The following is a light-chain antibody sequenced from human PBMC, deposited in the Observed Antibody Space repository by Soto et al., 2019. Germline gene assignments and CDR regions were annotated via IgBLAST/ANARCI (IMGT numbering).Light chain of an antibody. J-gene: IGKJ5*01. V-gene: IGKV3-15*01. CDR3: QQYKNWPL. CDR1: HSVNSH. CDR2: GAS. Sequence: MMMTQSPSTVSVSXGERVTLSCRTSHSVNSHVAWYQQKPGQAPRLLLYGASTRATGIPVRLSGSGFGTEFTLTISSLQSEDFAVYYCQQYKNWPLFGQGTRLEIK.